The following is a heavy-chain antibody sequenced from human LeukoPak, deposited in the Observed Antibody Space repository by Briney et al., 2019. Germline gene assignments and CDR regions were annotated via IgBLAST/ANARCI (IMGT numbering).Heavy chain of an antibody. Sequence: GGSLRLSCAASGFTFSSYAMHWVRQAPGKGLEYVSAISSNGGSTYYANSVKGKFTISRDNSKNTLYLQMGSLRAEDMAVYYCARCYYDSSGYPTQDYWGQGTLVTVSS. CDR3: ARCYYDSSGYPTQDY. D-gene: IGHD3-22*01. V-gene: IGHV3-64*01. J-gene: IGHJ4*02. CDR2: ISSNGGST. CDR1: GFTFSSYA.